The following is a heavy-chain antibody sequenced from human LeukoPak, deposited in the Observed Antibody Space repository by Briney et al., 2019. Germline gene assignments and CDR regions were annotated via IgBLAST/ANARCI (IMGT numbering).Heavy chain of an antibody. Sequence: GASLRLSCAASGFTFSSYAMSWVRQAPGKGLEWVSAISGSGGSTYYADSVKGRFTISRDNSKNTLYLQMNSLRAEDTAVYSCATMGGRIVLMVYAIFAYWGQGTLVTVSS. CDR3: ATMGGRIVLMVYAIFAY. CDR2: ISGSGGST. CDR1: GFTFSSYA. D-gene: IGHD2-8*01. J-gene: IGHJ4*02. V-gene: IGHV3-23*01.